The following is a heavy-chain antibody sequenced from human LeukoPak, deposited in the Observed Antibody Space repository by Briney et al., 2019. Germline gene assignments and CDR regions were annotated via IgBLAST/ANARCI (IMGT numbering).Heavy chain of an antibody. J-gene: IGHJ4*02. Sequence: SGPTLVNPTQTLTLTCTFSGFSLSTSGMRVSWIRQPPGKALEWLAGIDWDDDKFYSSSLKTRLTISKDTSKNQVVLTMTNMDPVDTATYYCARLNDYYNSGSFYFDYWGQGTLVTVSS. CDR1: GFSLSTSGMR. V-gene: IGHV2-70*04. D-gene: IGHD3-10*01. CDR2: IDWDDDK. CDR3: ARLNDYYNSGSFYFDY.